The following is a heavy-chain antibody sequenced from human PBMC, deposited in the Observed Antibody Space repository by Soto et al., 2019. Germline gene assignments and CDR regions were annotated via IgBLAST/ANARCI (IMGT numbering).Heavy chain of an antibody. Sequence: QVQLVQSGAEVKKPGASVKVSCKASGYTFTSYGISWVRQAPGQGLEWMGWISAYNGNTNYAQKIQGRVTMTTDTSTSTAYMELRSLRSDDTAVYYCARDAHCSGGSCYSHYYYGMDVWGQGTTVTVSS. CDR1: GYTFTSYG. D-gene: IGHD2-15*01. V-gene: IGHV1-18*04. J-gene: IGHJ6*02. CDR3: ARDAHCSGGSCYSHYYYGMDV. CDR2: ISAYNGNT.